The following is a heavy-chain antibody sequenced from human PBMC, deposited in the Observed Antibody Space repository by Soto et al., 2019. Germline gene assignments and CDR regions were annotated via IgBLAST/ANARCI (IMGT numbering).Heavy chain of an antibody. Sequence: QVQLVQSGAEVKKPGASVKVSCKASGYTFTSYGISWARQAPGQGLEWMGWISAYNGNTNYAQKLQGRVTMTTDTSTSTAYMELRSLRSDDTAVYYCARQQVDRGSYLLVDYWGQGTLVTVSS. J-gene: IGHJ4*02. CDR3: ARQQVDRGSYLLVDY. CDR1: GYTFTSYG. CDR2: ISAYNGNT. D-gene: IGHD3-16*02. V-gene: IGHV1-18*01.